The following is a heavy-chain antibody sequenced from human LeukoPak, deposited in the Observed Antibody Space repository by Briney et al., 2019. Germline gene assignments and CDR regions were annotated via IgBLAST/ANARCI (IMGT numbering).Heavy chain of an antibody. D-gene: IGHD5-18*01. CDR1: GYSFTNYG. Sequence: ASVKVSCKASGYSFTNYGITWVRQAPGQGLEWMGWFSAYNGNTNYAQKFQGRVTMTTDTSTSTAYMELRSLRSDDTAVYYCARDRRYSYGTDAFDIWGQGTMVTVSS. CDR2: FSAYNGNT. V-gene: IGHV1-18*01. CDR3: ARDRRYSYGTDAFDI. J-gene: IGHJ3*02.